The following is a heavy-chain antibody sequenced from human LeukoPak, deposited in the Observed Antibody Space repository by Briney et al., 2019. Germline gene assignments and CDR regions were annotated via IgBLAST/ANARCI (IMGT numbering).Heavy chain of an antibody. J-gene: IGHJ3*02. CDR2: ISYDGSNK. D-gene: IGHD2-15*01. V-gene: IGHV3-30*18. CDR3: VKELGCSGGSCYVGGYIDAFDI. Sequence: PGGSLRLSCAASGFTFSSYGMHWVRQAPGEGLEWVAVISYDGSNKYCADSVKGRFTISRDNSKNTLYLQMNSLRAEDTAVYYCVKELGCSGGSCYVGGYIDAFDIWGQGTMVTVYS. CDR1: GFTFSSYG.